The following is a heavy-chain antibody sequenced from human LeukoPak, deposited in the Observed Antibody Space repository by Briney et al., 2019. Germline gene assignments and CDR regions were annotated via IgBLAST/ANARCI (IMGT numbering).Heavy chain of an antibody. CDR2: ISGSGGST. Sequence: GGSLRLSCAASGFTFSSYAMSWVRQAPGKGLKWVSAISGSGGSTYYADSVKGRFTISRDNSKNTLYLQMNSLRAEDTAVYYCAKGITMVRRVHDYWGQGTLVTVSS. CDR3: AKGITMVRRVHDY. J-gene: IGHJ4*02. V-gene: IGHV3-23*01. D-gene: IGHD3-10*01. CDR1: GFTFSSYA.